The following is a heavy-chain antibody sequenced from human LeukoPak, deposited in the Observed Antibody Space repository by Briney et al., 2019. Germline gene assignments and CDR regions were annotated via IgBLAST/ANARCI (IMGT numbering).Heavy chain of an antibody. V-gene: IGHV4-39*01. CDR1: GGSISSSSYY. CDR2: IYYSGST. D-gene: IGHD2-2*01. Sequence: SETLSLTCTVSGGSISSSSYYWGWIRQPPGKGLEWIGSIYYSGSTYYNPSLKSRVTISVDTSKNQFSPKLSSVTAADTAVYYCASCSSPSCYYLGYYGMDVWGQGTTVTVSS. J-gene: IGHJ6*02. CDR3: ASCSSPSCYYLGYYGMDV.